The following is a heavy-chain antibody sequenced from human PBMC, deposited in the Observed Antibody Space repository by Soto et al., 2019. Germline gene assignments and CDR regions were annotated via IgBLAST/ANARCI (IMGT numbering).Heavy chain of an antibody. CDR1: GYTFTGYY. CDR2: INPNSGGT. CDR3: ARGGSFSSSWSY. V-gene: IGHV1-2*02. D-gene: IGHD6-13*01. J-gene: IGHJ4*02. Sequence: ALVKVSCKASGYTFTGYYMHWVRQAPGRGLEWMGWINPNSGGTNYAQKFQGRVTMTRDTSISTAYMELSRLRSDDTAVYYCARGGSFSSSWSYWGQGTLVTVSS.